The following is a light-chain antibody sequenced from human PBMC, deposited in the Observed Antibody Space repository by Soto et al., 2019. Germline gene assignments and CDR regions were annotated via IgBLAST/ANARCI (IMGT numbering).Light chain of an antibody. CDR2: DVS. CDR1: SSVVGGYNY. Sequence: QSALTQPASVSGSPGQSITISCTGTSSVVGGYNYVSWYQQHPGKAPKLMIYDVSNRPSGVSNRFSGSKSGNTASLTISGLKADEEADYFCSSYTSSRSVVFGGGTKVTVL. CDR3: SSYTSSRSVV. J-gene: IGLJ2*01. V-gene: IGLV2-14*01.